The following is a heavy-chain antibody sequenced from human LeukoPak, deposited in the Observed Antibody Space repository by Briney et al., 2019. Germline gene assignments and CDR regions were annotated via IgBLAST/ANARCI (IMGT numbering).Heavy chain of an antibody. D-gene: IGHD2-15*01. Sequence: GRSLRLSCAASGFTFSRYGMHWVRQAPGKGLEWVAVIWYDGSNQYYADSVKGRFTISRDNSKNTLYLQMNSLRAEDTAVYYCARDSVVVVAAENYFDYWGQGTLVTVSS. J-gene: IGHJ4*02. CDR3: ARDSVVVVAAENYFDY. V-gene: IGHV3-33*01. CDR1: GFTFSRYG. CDR2: IWYDGSNQ.